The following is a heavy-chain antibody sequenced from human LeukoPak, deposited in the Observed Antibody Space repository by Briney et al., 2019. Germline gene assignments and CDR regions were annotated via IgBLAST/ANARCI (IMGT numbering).Heavy chain of an antibody. CDR1: GYTFTSYG. CDR3: ARDYYDSSGDMDYYYYGMDV. Sequence: ASVKVSCKASGYTFTSYGISWVRQAPGQGLEWMGWISAYNGNTNYAQKLQGRVTMTTDTSTSTAYMELRSLRSDDTAVYYCARDYYDSSGDMDYYYYGMDVWGLGTTVTVSS. J-gene: IGHJ6*02. D-gene: IGHD3-22*01. CDR2: ISAYNGNT. V-gene: IGHV1-18*01.